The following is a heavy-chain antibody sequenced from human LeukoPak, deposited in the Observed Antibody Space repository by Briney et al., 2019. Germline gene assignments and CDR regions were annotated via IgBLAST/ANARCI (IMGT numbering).Heavy chain of an antibody. CDR3: ARGERGYSYGKGGYYYGMDV. Sequence: SETLSLTCTVSGGSISSWYWSWIRQFPGKGLEWIGYIYYGGSTYYNPSLQSRVTISVDTSKNQFSLKLSSVTAADTAVYYCARGERGYSYGKGGYYYGMDVWGQGTTVTVSS. J-gene: IGHJ6*02. CDR1: GGSISSWY. D-gene: IGHD5-18*01. V-gene: IGHV4-59*01. CDR2: IYYGGST.